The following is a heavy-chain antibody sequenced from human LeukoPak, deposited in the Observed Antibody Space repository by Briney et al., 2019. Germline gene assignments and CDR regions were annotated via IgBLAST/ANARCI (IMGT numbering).Heavy chain of an antibody. CDR1: GGSISSYY. D-gene: IGHD5-24*01. Sequence: SETLSLTCTVSGGSISSYYWSWIRQPPGKGLEWIGYIYYSGSTNYNPSLKSRVTISVDTSKNQFSLKLSSVTAADTAVYYCASLGGYNNDYWGQGTLVTISS. V-gene: IGHV4-59*08. CDR3: ASLGGYNNDY. CDR2: IYYSGST. J-gene: IGHJ4*02.